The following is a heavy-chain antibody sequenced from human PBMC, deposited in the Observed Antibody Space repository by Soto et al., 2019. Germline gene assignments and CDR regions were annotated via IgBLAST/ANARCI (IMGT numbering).Heavy chain of an antibody. CDR2: ISAYNGNT. V-gene: IGHV1-18*01. J-gene: IGHJ4*02. Sequence: APVKVSCKASGYTFTSYGISWVRQAPGQGLEWMGWISAYNGNTNYAQKLQGRVTMTTDTSTSTAYMELRSLRSDDTAVYYCARVRAPPYYYGSGSYYIYFDYWGQGTLVTVSS. CDR1: GYTFTSYG. D-gene: IGHD3-10*01. CDR3: ARVRAPPYYYGSGSYYIYFDY.